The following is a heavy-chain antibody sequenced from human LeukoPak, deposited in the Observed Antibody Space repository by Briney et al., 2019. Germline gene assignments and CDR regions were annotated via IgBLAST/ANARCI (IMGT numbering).Heavy chain of an antibody. V-gene: IGHV3-21*04. CDR3: VRDAYGGNSWFDT. Sequence: GGSLRLSCAASGFTFTDFYMNWVRQAPGKGLEWVSWISPTSSYMYYADSVKGRFTISRDNAKNSLYLQMNSLRAEDTALYYCVRDAYGGNSWFDTWGQGTLVTVSS. J-gene: IGHJ5*02. CDR1: GFTFTDFY. CDR2: ISPTSSYM. D-gene: IGHD4-23*01.